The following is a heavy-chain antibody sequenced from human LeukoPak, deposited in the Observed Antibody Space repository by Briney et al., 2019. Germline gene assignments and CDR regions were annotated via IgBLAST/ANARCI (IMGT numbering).Heavy chain of an antibody. CDR2: MYGGGTA. CDR1: GGSISNYY. J-gene: IGHJ4*02. D-gene: IGHD2-21*02. CDR3: TREPLP. Sequence: SETLSLTCTVSGGSISNYYWSWIRQPAGKGLEWIGRMYGGGTASYNPSLKSRVTMSADMSKNQLSLKLTSVNAADTAVYYCTREPLPWGQGTLVTVSS. V-gene: IGHV4-4*07.